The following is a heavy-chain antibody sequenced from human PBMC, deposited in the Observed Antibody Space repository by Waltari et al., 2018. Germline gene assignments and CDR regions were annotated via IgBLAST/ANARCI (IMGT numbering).Heavy chain of an antibody. J-gene: IGHJ4*02. CDR1: GFTVSSNY. CDR3: ASCGYSYGCDY. V-gene: IGHV3-53*04. D-gene: IGHD5-18*01. Sequence: EVQLVESGGGLVQPGGSLRLSCAASGFTVSSNYMSWVRQAPGKGLEWVSVIYSGGRTYYADSGKGRFTISRHNSKNTLYLQMNSLRAEDTAVYYCASCGYSYGCDYWGQGTLVTVSS. CDR2: IYSGGRT.